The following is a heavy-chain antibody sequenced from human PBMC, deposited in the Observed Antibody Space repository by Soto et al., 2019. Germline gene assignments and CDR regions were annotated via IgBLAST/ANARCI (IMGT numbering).Heavy chain of an antibody. D-gene: IGHD3-3*01. CDR3: AKTAHQYYAFWIGYSHFDS. CDR2: MSYDGDKK. Sequence: QVQLVESGGGVVRPGRSLRLSCAASGFSLSSYAMHWVRQAPGKGLEWVAVMSYDGDKKYFADSVKGRFTISRDSSKNTLNLQMNSLRTEDTAVYFCAKTAHQYYAFWIGYSHFDSWGQGILVTVSS. V-gene: IGHV3-30*18. CDR1: GFSLSSYA. J-gene: IGHJ4*02.